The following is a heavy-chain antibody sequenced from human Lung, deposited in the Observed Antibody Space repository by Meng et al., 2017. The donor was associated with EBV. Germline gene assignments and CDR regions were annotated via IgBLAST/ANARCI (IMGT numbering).Heavy chain of an antibody. J-gene: IGHJ4*02. CDR1: GFSFSDHY. Sequence: EVQLVESGGGLVQPGGSLRLSCAGSGFSFSDHYMDWVRQAPGKGLEWVGRSRNKDRGYTTEYAASAKGRFTISRDDSKNSMYLQMNSLKIEDTAVYYCAGNSYGSHPPHWGQGTLVTVSS. CDR3: AGNSYGSHPPH. D-gene: IGHD5-18*01. V-gene: IGHV3-72*01. CDR2: SRNKDRGYTT.